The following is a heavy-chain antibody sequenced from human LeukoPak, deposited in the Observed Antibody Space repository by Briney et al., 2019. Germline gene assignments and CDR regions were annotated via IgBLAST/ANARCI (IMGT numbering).Heavy chain of an antibody. D-gene: IGHD3-10*01. CDR2: ISGSGGST. J-gene: IGHJ3*02. CDR3: ARDYGSGEQEAFDI. CDR1: GFTFSSYA. V-gene: IGHV3-23*01. Sequence: PGGSLRLSCAASGFTFSSYAMSWVRQAPGKGLEWVSAISGSGGSTYADSVKGRFTISRDNSKNTLYLQMNSLRAEDTAVYYCARDYGSGEQEAFDIWGQGTMVTVSS.